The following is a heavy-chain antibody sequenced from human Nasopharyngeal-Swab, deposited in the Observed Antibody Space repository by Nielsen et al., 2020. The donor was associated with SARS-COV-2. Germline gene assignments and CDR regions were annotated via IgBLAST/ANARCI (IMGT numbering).Heavy chain of an antibody. Sequence: SETLFLTCTVSGGSISSYYWSWIRQPPGKGLEWIGYIYYSGSTNYNPSLKSRVTISVDTSKNQFSLKLSSVTAADTAVYYCARVGATYYYDSSGYYFDYWGQGTLVTVSS. CDR3: ARVGATYYYDSSGYYFDY. D-gene: IGHD3-22*01. J-gene: IGHJ4*02. CDR1: GGSISSYY. CDR2: IYYSGST. V-gene: IGHV4-59*01.